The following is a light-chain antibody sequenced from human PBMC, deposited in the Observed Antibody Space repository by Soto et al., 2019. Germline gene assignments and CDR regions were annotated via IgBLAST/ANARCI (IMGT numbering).Light chain of an antibody. J-gene: IGKJ1*01. V-gene: IGKV3-11*01. CDR1: QSVSSY. Sequence: DIVLTQSPGTLSLSPGERATLSCRASQSVSSYLAWYQQKPGQAPRLLIYDASNRATGIPARFSGSGSGTHFTLTISSLQSEDSAVYYCQQYNHWWTFGQGTKVDIK. CDR2: DAS. CDR3: QQYNHWWT.